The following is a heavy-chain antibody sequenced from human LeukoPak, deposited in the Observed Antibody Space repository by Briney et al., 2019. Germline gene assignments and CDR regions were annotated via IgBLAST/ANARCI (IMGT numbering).Heavy chain of an antibody. CDR2: INHSGST. Sequence: PSETLSLTCAVYGGSFSGYYWSWIRQPPGKGLEWIGEINHSGSTNYNPSLKSRVTMSVDTSKNQFSLKLSSVTAADTAVYYCARGSSSSAGDYWGQGTLVTVSS. J-gene: IGHJ4*02. CDR1: GGSFSGYY. D-gene: IGHD6-6*01. CDR3: ARGSSSSAGDY. V-gene: IGHV4-34*01.